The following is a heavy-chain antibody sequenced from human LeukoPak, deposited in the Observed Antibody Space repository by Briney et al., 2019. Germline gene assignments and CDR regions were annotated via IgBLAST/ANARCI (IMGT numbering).Heavy chain of an antibody. D-gene: IGHD5-18*01. V-gene: IGHV3-30-3*01. CDR3: ARDPTAMETGPFDY. CDR1: GFTFSSYA. CDR2: ISYDGSNK. J-gene: IGHJ4*02. Sequence: GRSLRLSCAASGFTFSSYAMHWVRQAPGKGLERLAVISYDGSNKYYADSVKGRFTISRDNSKNTLYLQMNSLRAEDTAVYYCARDPTAMETGPFDYWGQGTLVTVSS.